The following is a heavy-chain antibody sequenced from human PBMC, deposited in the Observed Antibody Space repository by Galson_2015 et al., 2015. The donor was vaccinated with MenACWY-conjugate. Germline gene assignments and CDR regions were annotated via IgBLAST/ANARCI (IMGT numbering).Heavy chain of an antibody. V-gene: IGHV2-70*01. Sequence: PALVKPTQTLTLTCTFSGFSLSTSGMCVNWIRQPPGKALEWLALIDWEDDIFYSTSLKTRLTIAKDTSKNQVVLTMTNVDPVDTATYYCARSGEFCGGDCFCFDSWGQGTLVTVSS. CDR3: ARSGEFCGGDCFCFDS. D-gene: IGHD2-21*02. CDR2: IDWEDDI. CDR1: GFSLSTSGMC. J-gene: IGHJ4*02.